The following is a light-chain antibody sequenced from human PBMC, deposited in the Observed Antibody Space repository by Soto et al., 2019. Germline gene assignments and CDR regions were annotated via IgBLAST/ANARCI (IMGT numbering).Light chain of an antibody. V-gene: IGLV2-14*01. CDR1: SSDVGGYNA. Sequence: QAARTRPASGSGSPGQTITIACTGTSSDVGGYNAVSWYQHHPGKAPKLIIYEVTHRPSGVSDRFSASKSGNTASLTISGLQADDEAVYYCNSFRVSHLYVFGNGTKVTVL. CDR2: EVT. CDR3: NSFRVSHLYV. J-gene: IGLJ1*01.